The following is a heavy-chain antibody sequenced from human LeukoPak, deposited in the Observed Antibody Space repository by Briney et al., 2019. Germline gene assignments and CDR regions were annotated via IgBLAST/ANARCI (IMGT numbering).Heavy chain of an antibody. V-gene: IGHV3-30*04. CDR3: AKEGVMSRYYYDSSGYVGDAFDI. CDR1: GFTFSSYE. J-gene: IGHJ3*02. D-gene: IGHD3-22*01. Sequence: GGSLRLSCAASGFTFSSYEMNWVRQAPGKGLEWVAVISYDGSNKYYADSVKGRFTISRDNSKNTLYLQMNSLRAEDTAVYYCAKEGVMSRYYYDSSGYVGDAFDIWGQGTMVTVSS. CDR2: ISYDGSNK.